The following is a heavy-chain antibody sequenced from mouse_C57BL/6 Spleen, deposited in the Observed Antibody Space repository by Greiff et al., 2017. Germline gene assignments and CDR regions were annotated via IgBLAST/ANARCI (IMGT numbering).Heavy chain of an antibody. CDR2: ISDGGSYT. D-gene: IGHD1-2*01. CDR3: ARGYGLYYAMDY. Sequence: EVKVVESGGGLVKPGGSLKLSCAASGFTFSSYAMSWVRQTPEKRLEWVATISDGGSYTYYPDNVKGRFTISRDNAKNNLYLQMSHLKSEDTAMYYCARGYGLYYAMDYWGQGTSVTVSS. V-gene: IGHV5-4*03. CDR1: GFTFSSYA. J-gene: IGHJ4*01.